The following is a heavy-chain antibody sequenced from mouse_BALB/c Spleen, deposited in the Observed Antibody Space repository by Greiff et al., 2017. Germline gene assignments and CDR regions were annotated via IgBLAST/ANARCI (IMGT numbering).Heavy chain of an antibody. CDR3: ARREDDGYSGAMDY. V-gene: IGHV1S81*02. CDR2: INPSNGRT. D-gene: IGHD2-3*01. J-gene: IGHJ4*01. Sequence: QVHVKQPGAELVKPGASVKLSCKASGYTFTSYWMHWVKQRPGQGLEWIGEINPSNGRTNYNEKFKSKATLTVDKSSSTAYMQLSSLTSEDSAVYYCARREDDGYSGAMDYWGQGTSVTVSS. CDR1: GYTFTSYW.